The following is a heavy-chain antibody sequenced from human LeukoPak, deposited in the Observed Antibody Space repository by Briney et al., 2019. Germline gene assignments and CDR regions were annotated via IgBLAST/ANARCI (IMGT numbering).Heavy chain of an antibody. CDR1: GGPFSGYY. Sequence: SETLPLTCAVYGGPFSGYYWSWIRQPPAKGLELIGSIYYTWSTYYNPSLKTRVTISVDTSKNHFSLNLSSVTAADTAVYYCARQSRGSSSSRDYFDCWGEGTLVTVS. CDR3: ARQSRGSSSSRDYFDC. D-gene: IGHD6-6*01. J-gene: IGHJ4*02. CDR2: IYYTWST. V-gene: IGHV4-34*01.